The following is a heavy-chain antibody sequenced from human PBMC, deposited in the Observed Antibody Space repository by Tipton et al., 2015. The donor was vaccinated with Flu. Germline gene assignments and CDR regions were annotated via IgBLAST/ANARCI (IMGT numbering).Heavy chain of an antibody. CDR2: IYYSGST. D-gene: IGHD1-26*01. J-gene: IGHJ3*02. CDR3: ARGPIVGATGAFDI. CDR1: GGSISSYY. V-gene: IGHV4-59*12. Sequence: TLSLTCTVSGGSISSYYWSWIRQPPGKGLEWIGYIYYSGSTNYNPSLKSRVTISVDTSKNQFSLKLSSVTAADTAVYYCARGPIVGATGAFDIWGQGTMVTVSS.